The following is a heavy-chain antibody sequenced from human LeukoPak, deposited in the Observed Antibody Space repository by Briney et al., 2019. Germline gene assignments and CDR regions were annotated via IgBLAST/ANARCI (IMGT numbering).Heavy chain of an antibody. V-gene: IGHV1-2*02. CDR2: INPNSGGT. D-gene: IGHD7-27*01. CDR3: ARDLSSTSNWELDY. J-gene: IGHJ4*02. CDR1: GYTFTGYY. Sequence: VASVKVSCKASGYTFTGYYMHWVRQAPGQGLEWMGWINPNSGGTKYAQNFQGRVTMPRDTSISASYMELNRLTSDDTAIYYCARDLSSTSNWELDYWGQGTLVTVSS.